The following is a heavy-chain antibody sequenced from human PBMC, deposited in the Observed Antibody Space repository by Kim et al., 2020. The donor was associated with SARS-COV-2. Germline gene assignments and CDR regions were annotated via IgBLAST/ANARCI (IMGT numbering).Heavy chain of an antibody. CDR1: GGSINSYY. CDR2: IYYSGST. Sequence: SETLSLTCSVSGGSINSYYWSWIRQPPGKGLEWIGYIYYSGSTNYNPSLKSRITISVDTSKNQFSLKLSSVTAADTAMYYCAAYYSDSSDEYFQHWGQGTLGTVSS. CDR3: AAYYSDSSDEYFQH. D-gene: IGHD3-22*01. V-gene: IGHV4-59*13. J-gene: IGHJ1*01.